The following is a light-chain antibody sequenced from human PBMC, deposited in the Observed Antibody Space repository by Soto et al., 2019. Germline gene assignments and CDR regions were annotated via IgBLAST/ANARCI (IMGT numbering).Light chain of an antibody. Sequence: EIVLTQSPATLSLSPGERVTLSCRASQRVSNNYLAWYQQKPGQAPRLLIYGASNRATGIPDRFTGSGSGTDFTLTITTLEPEDFAVYYCQQYGSSPRTFGLGTKVDIK. CDR2: GAS. CDR3: QQYGSSPRT. V-gene: IGKV3-20*01. J-gene: IGKJ1*01. CDR1: QRVSNNY.